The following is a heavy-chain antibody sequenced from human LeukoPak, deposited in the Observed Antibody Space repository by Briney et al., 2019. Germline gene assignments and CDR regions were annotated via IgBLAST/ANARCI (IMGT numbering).Heavy chain of an antibody. D-gene: IGHD3-22*01. CDR1: GFTFSSYW. J-gene: IGHJ4*02. CDR2: INHDGSNT. CDR3: TTSRAFWSNYYDLDH. Sequence: GGSLRLSCTASGFTFSSYWMHWVRQAPGKGLVWVSFINHDGSNTSYADSVKGRFTVSRDNAKNTMYLQVNSLRAEDTAVYYCTTSRAFWSNYYDLDHWGQGTLVTVSS. V-gene: IGHV3-74*01.